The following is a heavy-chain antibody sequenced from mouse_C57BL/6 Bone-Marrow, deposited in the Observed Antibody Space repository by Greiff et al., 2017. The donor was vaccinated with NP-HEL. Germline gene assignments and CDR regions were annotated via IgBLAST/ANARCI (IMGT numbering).Heavy chain of an antibody. V-gene: IGHV1-76*01. Sequence: QVQLKQSGAELVRPGASVKLSCKASGYTFTDYYINWVKQRPGQGLEWIARIYPGSGNTYYNEKFKGKATLTAEKSSSTAYMQLSSLTSEDSAVYFCARGGNYEDYWGQGTTLTVSS. CDR1: GYTFTDYY. J-gene: IGHJ2*01. CDR3: ARGGNYEDY. CDR2: IYPGSGNT. D-gene: IGHD2-1*01.